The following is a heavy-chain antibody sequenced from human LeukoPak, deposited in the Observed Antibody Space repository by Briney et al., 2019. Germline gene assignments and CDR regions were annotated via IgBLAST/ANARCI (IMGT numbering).Heavy chain of an antibody. J-gene: IGHJ5*02. CDR3: AVDAYLGGHLGNWFDP. V-gene: IGHV1-69*13. Sequence: SVKVSCKASGGTFSSYAISWVRQAPGQGLEWMGGIIPIFGTANYAQKFQGRVTITADESTSTAYMELSSMRSEDTAVYYCAVDAYLGGHLGNWFDPWGQGTLVTVSS. CDR2: IIPIFGTA. CDR1: GGTFSSYA. D-gene: IGHD2-21*01.